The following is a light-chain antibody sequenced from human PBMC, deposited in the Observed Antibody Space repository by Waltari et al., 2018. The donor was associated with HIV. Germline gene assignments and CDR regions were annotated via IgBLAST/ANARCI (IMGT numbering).Light chain of an antibody. CDR2: SNN. V-gene: IGLV1-44*01. Sequence: QSVLPQPPSASGTPGQRVTISCSGSSSNIGSNTVNWYQQLPGTAPKLLIYSNNQRPSGVPDRFSGSKSGTSASLAIRGLQSEDEADYYCAAWDDSLNGHGVFGTGTKVTVL. J-gene: IGLJ1*01. CDR3: AAWDDSLNGHGV. CDR1: SSNIGSNT.